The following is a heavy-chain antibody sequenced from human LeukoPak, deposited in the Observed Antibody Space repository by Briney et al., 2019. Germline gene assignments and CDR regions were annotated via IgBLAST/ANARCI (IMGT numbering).Heavy chain of an antibody. CDR1: EFSVGSNY. V-gene: IGHV3-66*04. Sequence: PGGSLRLSCAASEFSVGSNYMTWVRQAPGKGLEWVSLYSGGSTYYADSVKGRFTISRDNAKNSLYLQMNSLRAEDTAVYYCARLHLVSTGWHPMADSWGQGTLVTVSS. CDR3: ARLHLVSTGWHPMADS. D-gene: IGHD6-19*01. J-gene: IGHJ4*02. CDR2: YSGGST.